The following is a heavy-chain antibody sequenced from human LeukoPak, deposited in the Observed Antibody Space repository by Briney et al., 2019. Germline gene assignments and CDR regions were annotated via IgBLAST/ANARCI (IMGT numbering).Heavy chain of an antibody. CDR3: ARFDVVVVPAANGDFDY. J-gene: IGHJ4*02. D-gene: IGHD2-2*01. V-gene: IGHV3-21*01. CDR2: ISSSSSYI. CDR1: GFTFSSYS. Sequence: GGSLRLSCAASGFTFSSYSMNWVRQAPGKGLEWVSSISSSSSYIYYADSVKGRFTISRDNAKNSLYLQMNCLRAEDTAVYYCARFDVVVVPAANGDFDYWGQGTLVTVSS.